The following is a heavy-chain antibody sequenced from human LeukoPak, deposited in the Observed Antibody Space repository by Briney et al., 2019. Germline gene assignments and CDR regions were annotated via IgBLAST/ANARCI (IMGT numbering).Heavy chain of an antibody. CDR1: GFTFSSYW. J-gene: IGHJ4*02. CDR2: IKQDGSEK. V-gene: IGHV3-7*01. D-gene: IGHD6-6*01. Sequence: GGSLRLSCAASGFTFSSYWMGWVRQAPGKGLEWVANIKQDGSEKHYVDSVEGRFTISRDNAKKSLFLHMNSLRVEDTAVYYCARGSEYTSSTNYYFDYWGQGTLVTVSS. CDR3: ARGSEYTSSTNYYFDY.